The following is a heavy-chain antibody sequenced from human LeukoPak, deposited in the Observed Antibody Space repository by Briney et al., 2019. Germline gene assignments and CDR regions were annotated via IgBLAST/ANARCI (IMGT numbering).Heavy chain of an antibody. V-gene: IGHV3-30-3*01. CDR2: ISYDGSNK. D-gene: IGHD6-19*01. CDR3: ARIPVALYYFDY. J-gene: IGHJ4*02. CDR1: GLTFRSYA. Sequence: GGSLRLSCAASGLTFRSYAMHWVRQAPGKGLEWVAVISYDGSNKYFADSVKGRFTISRDNSKNTLYLQMNSLRAEDTAVYYCARIPVALYYFDYWGQGTLVTVSS.